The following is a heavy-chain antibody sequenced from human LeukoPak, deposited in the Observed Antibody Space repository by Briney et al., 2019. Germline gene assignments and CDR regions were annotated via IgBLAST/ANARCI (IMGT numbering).Heavy chain of an antibody. CDR3: VRHDGMVLPV. D-gene: IGHD3-3*01. CDR2: ITSKPYGEAS. J-gene: IGHJ4*02. Sequence: GGSLRLSFTGSGFSFGDHSMSWVRQAPGKGLEWVGFITSKPYGEASHYAASVSGRFSFSRDDSKSIAYLQMNSLKTEDTAVYYCVRHDGMVLPVWGQGTLVTVSS. CDR1: GFSFGDHS. V-gene: IGHV3-49*04.